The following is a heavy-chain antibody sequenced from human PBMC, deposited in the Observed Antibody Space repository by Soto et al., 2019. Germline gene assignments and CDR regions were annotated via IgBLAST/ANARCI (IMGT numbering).Heavy chain of an antibody. CDR3: AKDIGYSSSRYYYYGMDV. V-gene: IGHV3-43*01. CDR2: ISWDGGST. D-gene: IGHD6-13*01. Sequence: GGSLRLSCAASGFTFDDYTMHWVRQAPGKGLEWVSLISWDGGSTYYADSVKGRFTISRDNSKNSLYLQMNSLRTEDTALYYCAKDIGYSSSRYYYYGMDVWGQGTTVTVSS. CDR1: GFTFDDYT. J-gene: IGHJ6*02.